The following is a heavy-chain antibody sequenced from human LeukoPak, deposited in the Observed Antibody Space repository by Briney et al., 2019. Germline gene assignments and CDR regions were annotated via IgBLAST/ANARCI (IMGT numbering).Heavy chain of an antibody. Sequence: GGSLRLSCAASGFIFNSYGMHWVRQAPGKGLVWVAVTWYDGNKRNHAESVKGRFTISRDNSKNTLYLQMNSLRVEDTAVYYCARDRGHYNSVSILDYWGQGTQVTVSS. CDR3: ARDRGHYNSVSILDY. D-gene: IGHD3-10*01. J-gene: IGHJ4*02. CDR1: GFIFNSYG. V-gene: IGHV3-33*01. CDR2: TWYDGNKR.